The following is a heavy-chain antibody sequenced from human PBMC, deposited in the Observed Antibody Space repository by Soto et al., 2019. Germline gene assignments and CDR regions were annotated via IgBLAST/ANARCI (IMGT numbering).Heavy chain of an antibody. CDR3: ARDIHDYGDYGY. CDR2: IYDGGTT. V-gene: IGHV3-53*01. Sequence: SLRLSCAASGFTVSSNYMTWVRQAPGKGLEWVSVIYDGGTTYYADSVKGRFTISRDNSKNTLYLQMNSLRAEDSAVYYCARDIHDYGDYGYWGQGTLVTVSS. CDR1: GFTVSSNY. D-gene: IGHD4-17*01. J-gene: IGHJ4*02.